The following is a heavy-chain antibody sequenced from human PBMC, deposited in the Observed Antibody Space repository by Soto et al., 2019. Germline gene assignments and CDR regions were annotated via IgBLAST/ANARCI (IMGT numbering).Heavy chain of an antibody. J-gene: IGHJ4*01. D-gene: IGHD3-3*01. V-gene: IGHV4-34*01. CDR1: GGSFSGYY. CDR2: INHSGST. Sequence: PSETLSLTCAVYGGSFSGYYWSWIRQPPGKGLEWIGEINHSGSTNYNPSLKSRVTISVDTSKNQFSLKLSSVTAADTAVYYCAKRITIFYYFDYWGHGTPVTVSS. CDR3: AKRITIFYYFDY.